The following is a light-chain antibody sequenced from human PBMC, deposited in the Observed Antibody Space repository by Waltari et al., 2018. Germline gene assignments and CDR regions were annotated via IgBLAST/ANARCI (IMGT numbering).Light chain of an antibody. V-gene: IGLV1-47*01. J-gene: IGLJ3*02. CDR1: TSNIGQNY. CDR3: ATWDDSLSGRV. CDR2: RND. Sequence: QSVLTPPPSASGPPGQTVSISCSGGTSNIGQNYVYWYQQFPGTAPRLLIYRNDRRPSGVPDRFSGSKSGTSASLAISGLRSEDEADYYCATWDDSLSGRVFGGGTELTVL.